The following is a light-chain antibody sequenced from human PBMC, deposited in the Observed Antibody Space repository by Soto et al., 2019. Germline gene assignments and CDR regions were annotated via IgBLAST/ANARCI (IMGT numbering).Light chain of an antibody. CDR2: GVS. J-gene: IGKJ1*01. CDR3: QQYGSSPQT. CDR1: QSVSSSY. V-gene: IGKV3-20*01. Sequence: ENVLTQSPGSLSLSPGERATLSCRSSQSVSSSYLAWYQQKPGQAPRLLIYGVSSRATGIPDRFSGSGSGTDFTLTISRLEPEDFAVYYCQQYGSSPQTFGQGTKVEIK.